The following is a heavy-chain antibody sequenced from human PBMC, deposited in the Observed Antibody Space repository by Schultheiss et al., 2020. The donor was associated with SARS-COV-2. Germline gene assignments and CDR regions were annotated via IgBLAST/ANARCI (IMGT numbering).Heavy chain of an antibody. J-gene: IGHJ4*02. D-gene: IGHD1-1*01. V-gene: IGHV4-59*08. CDR3: APPLGTATV. CDR2: IYYSGTT. CDR1: GGSMSDYY. Sequence: SETLSLTCTVSGGSMSDYYWTWIRQPPGRGLEWIGYIYYSGTTDGNPSLRSRVTISVDTSKNQFSLKLSSVTAADTAVYYCAPPLGTATVWGQGTLVTVSS.